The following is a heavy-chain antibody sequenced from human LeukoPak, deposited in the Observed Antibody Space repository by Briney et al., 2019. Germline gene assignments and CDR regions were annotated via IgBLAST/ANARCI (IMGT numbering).Heavy chain of an antibody. CDR3: ARDTDGDGYNSENDAFDI. V-gene: IGHV1-69*05. CDR1: GGTFSSYA. CDR2: IIPIFGTA. J-gene: IGHJ3*02. Sequence: ASVKVSCKASGGTFSSYAISWVRQAPGQGLEWMGGIIPIFGTANYAQRFQGRVTITTDESTSTAYMELSSLRSEDTAVYYCARDTDGDGYNSENDAFDIWGQGTVVTASS. D-gene: IGHD5-24*01.